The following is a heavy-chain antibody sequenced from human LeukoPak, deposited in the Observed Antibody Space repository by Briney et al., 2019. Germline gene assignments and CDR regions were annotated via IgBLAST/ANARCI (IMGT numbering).Heavy chain of an antibody. CDR3: ARRGSYYGDSMDY. J-gene: IGHJ4*02. Sequence: GGSLRLSCAASGFTFSSYAMHWVRQAPGKGLQYVSAISSNGGSTYYANSRKGRFTISRDNSKNTLYLQMGSLRAEDMAVYYCARRGSYYGDSMDYWGQGTLVTVSS. V-gene: IGHV3-64*01. CDR1: GFTFSSYA. CDR2: ISSNGGST. D-gene: IGHD1-26*01.